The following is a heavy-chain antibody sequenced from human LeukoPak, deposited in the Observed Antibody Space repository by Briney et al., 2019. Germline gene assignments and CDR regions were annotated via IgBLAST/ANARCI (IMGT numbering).Heavy chain of an antibody. V-gene: IGHV4-31*03. CDR1: GGSISSGGYY. D-gene: IGHD5-18*01. CDR2: IYYSGST. J-gene: IGHJ4*02. Sequence: SQTLSLTCTVSGGSISSGGYYWSWIRQHPGKGLEWIGYIYYSGSTYYNPSLKSRVTISVDTSKNQFSLKLSSVTAADTAVYYCARVNLAMATQFGYWGQGTLVTVSS. CDR3: ARVNLAMATQFGY.